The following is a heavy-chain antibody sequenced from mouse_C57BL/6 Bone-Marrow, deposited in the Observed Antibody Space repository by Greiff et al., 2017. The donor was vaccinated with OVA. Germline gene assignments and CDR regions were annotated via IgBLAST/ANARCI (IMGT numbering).Heavy chain of an antibody. D-gene: IGHD2-4*01. CDR1: GYTFTSYW. CDR2: IYPGNSDT. J-gene: IGHJ3*01. V-gene: IGHV1-5*01. CDR3: TGGGYYDSSWFAY. Sequence: DVHLVESGTVLARPGASVKMSCKTSGYTFTSYWMHWVKQRPGQGLEWIGAIYPGNSDTSYNQKFKGKAKLTAVTSASTAYMELSSLTHEDSAVYYCTGGGYYDSSWFAYWGQGTLVTVSA.